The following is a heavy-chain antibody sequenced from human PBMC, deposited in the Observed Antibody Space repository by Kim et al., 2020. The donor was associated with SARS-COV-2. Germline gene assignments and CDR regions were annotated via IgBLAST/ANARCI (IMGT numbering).Heavy chain of an antibody. D-gene: IGHD5-18*01. CDR1: GFSFSDYA. J-gene: IGHJ4*02. Sequence: GGSLRLSCAASGFSFSDYAMHWVRQAPGKGLEWVAIIWHDGSNKFYADSVKGRFTISRDNSKNMLYLQMHSLRADDTAVYYCARAGIQLGSDYWGQGTLV. CDR2: IWHDGSNK. CDR3: ARAGIQLGSDY. V-gene: IGHV3-33*01.